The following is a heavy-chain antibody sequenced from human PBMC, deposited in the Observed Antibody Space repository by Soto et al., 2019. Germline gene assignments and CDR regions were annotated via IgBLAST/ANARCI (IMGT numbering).Heavy chain of an antibody. CDR2: IKQDGSEK. CDR3: ARGVRGWLRSGYYYMDV. Sequence: PGGSLRLSCAASGFTFSSYWMSWVRQAPGKGLEWVANIKQDGSEKYYVDSVKGRFTISRDNAKNSLYLQMNSLRAEDTAVYYCARGVRGWLRSGYYYMDVWGKGTTVTVSS. D-gene: IGHD5-12*01. J-gene: IGHJ6*03. CDR1: GFTFSSYW. V-gene: IGHV3-7*01.